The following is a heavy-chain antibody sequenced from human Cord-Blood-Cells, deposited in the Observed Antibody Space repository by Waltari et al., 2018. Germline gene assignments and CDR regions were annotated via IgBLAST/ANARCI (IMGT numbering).Heavy chain of an antibody. CDR1: GYTFTSYD. CDR2: MNPNSGNT. CDR3: AREGGSIAARRAAFDI. D-gene: IGHD6-6*01. Sequence: QVQLVQSGAEVKKPGASVKVSCKASGYTFTSYDINWVRQATGQGLEWMGGMNPNSGNTGYAQKFQGRVTITRNTSIGTAYMELSSLRSEDTAVYYCAREGGSIAARRAAFDIWGQGTMVTVAS. J-gene: IGHJ3*02. V-gene: IGHV1-8*03.